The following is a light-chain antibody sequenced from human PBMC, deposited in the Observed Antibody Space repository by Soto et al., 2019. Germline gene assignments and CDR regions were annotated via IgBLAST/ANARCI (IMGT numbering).Light chain of an antibody. CDR1: QSISSN. J-gene: IGKJ2*01. Sequence: EIVMTQSPATLSVSPGERATLSCSASQSISSNLAWYQQKPGQAPRLLIYDASTRATGIPARFSVSGSGTEFTLTISSLQSEDFAVYYRQQYNNWPPYTFGQGPKLEIK. V-gene: IGKV3-15*01. CDR3: QQYNNWPPYT. CDR2: DAS.